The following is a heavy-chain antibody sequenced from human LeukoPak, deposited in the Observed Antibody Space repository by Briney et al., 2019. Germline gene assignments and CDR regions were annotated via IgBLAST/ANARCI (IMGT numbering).Heavy chain of an antibody. Sequence: GGSLRLSCATSGFSFTDDPMKRARQAPGNGQERISNIRTTAEGAKYAYYADSVKGRVTISRDDGKNTLYLHMNSLRDDDTALYHAAADIRDAFDYWGQGILVTVSS. V-gene: IGHV3-48*02. J-gene: IGHJ4*02. CDR2: IRTTAEGAKYA. CDR1: GFSFTDDP. CDR3: AADIRDAFDY. D-gene: IGHD6-25*01.